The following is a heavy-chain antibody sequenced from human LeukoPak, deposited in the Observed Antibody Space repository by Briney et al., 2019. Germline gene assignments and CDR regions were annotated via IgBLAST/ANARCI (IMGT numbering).Heavy chain of an antibody. CDR2: ISFDGKNK. V-gene: IGHV3-30*18. D-gene: IGHD5-18*01. J-gene: IGHJ4*02. CDR3: AKTHSYGFIDY. CDR1: GFTFSSYS. Sequence: GGSLRLSCAASGFTFSSYSMNWVRQAPGKGLEWVALISFDGKNKYYVDSVKGRFTISRDNSKNTLYLQMNSLRAEDTAVYYCAKTHSYGFIDYWGQGTLVTVSS.